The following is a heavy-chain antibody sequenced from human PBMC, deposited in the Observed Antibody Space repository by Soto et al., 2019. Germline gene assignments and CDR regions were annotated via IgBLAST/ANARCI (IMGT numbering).Heavy chain of an antibody. Sequence: GESLKISCKGSGYTVATHWIAWVRQMPGKGLEWMGIIYPGDSDTRYSPSFQGQVTISADKSFSTAYLQWSSLKASDTAIYFCARLELTGLDNWGQGTQVTVSS. CDR2: IYPGDSDT. CDR1: GYTVATHW. V-gene: IGHV5-51*01. CDR3: ARLELTGLDN. D-gene: IGHD3-9*01. J-gene: IGHJ4*02.